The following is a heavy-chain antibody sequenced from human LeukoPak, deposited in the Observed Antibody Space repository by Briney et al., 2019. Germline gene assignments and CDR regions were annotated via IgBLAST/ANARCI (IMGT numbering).Heavy chain of an antibody. V-gene: IGHV1-18*01. J-gene: IGHJ5*02. CDR3: ARGMIAAAENWFDP. CDR1: GYTFTSYG. Sequence: ASVKVSCKASGYTFTSYGISWVRQAPGQGLEWMGWISAYNGNTNYAQKLQGRVTMTTDTSASTAYMELRSLRSDDTAVYYCARGMIAAAENWFDPWGQGTLVTVSS. D-gene: IGHD6-13*01. CDR2: ISAYNGNT.